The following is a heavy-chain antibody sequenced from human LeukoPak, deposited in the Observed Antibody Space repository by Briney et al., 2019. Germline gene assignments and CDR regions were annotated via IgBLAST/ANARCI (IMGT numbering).Heavy chain of an antibody. D-gene: IGHD3-22*01. CDR3: ASISHYDSSGYYYPAY. V-gene: IGHV1-2*02. CDR2: ISANSGGT. CDR1: GYTFTGYY. J-gene: IGHJ4*02. Sequence: WASLTVSCKASGYTFTGYYMHWVRQAPGQGLEWMGWISANSGGTNYAQKFQGRVTMTRDTSISTAYMELSRLRSDDTAVYHCASISHYDSSGYYYPAYWGQGTLVTVSS.